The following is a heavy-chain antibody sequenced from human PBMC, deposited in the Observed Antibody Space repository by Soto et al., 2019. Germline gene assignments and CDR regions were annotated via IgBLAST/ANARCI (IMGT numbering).Heavy chain of an antibody. CDR3: ARGLEAAGRRNWFDP. D-gene: IGHD6-13*01. Sequence: LSLTCAVYGGSFSGYYWIWIRQPPGKGLEWIGEINHSGSTNYNPSLKSRVTISVDTSKNQFSLKLSSVTAADTAVYYCARGLEAAGRRNWFDPWGQGTLVTVSS. V-gene: IGHV4-34*01. CDR1: GGSFSGYY. J-gene: IGHJ5*02. CDR2: INHSGST.